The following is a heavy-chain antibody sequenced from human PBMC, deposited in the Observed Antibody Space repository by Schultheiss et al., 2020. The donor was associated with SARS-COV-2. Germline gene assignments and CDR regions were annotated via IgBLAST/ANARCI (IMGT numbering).Heavy chain of an antibody. V-gene: IGHV1-69*01. CDR3: AREVGATPEYFQH. CDR2: IIPIFGTA. D-gene: IGHD1-26*01. CDR1: GGTFSSYA. J-gene: IGHJ1*01. Sequence: GGSLRLSCKASGGTFSSYAISWVRQAPGQGLEWMGGIIPIFGTANYAQKFQGRVTITADESTSTAYMELSSLRSDDTAVYYCAREVGATPEYFQHWGQGTLVTVSS.